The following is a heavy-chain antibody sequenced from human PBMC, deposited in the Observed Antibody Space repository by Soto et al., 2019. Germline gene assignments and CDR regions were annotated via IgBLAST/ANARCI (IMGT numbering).Heavy chain of an antibody. V-gene: IGHV1-2*04. D-gene: IGHD6-19*01. CDR2: INPNSGGT. CDR1: GYPFTGYY. J-gene: IGHJ4*02. CDR3: ARDIGSGPQYYRDY. Sequence: QVQLVQSGAEVKKPGASLKVSCKAPGYPFTGYYMHWVRQAPGQGLEWMGWINPNSGGTKYAKKFQGWVTMTRDTYISTAYMELRRLRSDDTAVYFWARDIGSGPQYYRDYWGQGTLVTVSS.